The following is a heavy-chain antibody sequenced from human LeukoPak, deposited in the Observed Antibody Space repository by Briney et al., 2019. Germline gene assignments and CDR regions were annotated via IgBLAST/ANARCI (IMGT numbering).Heavy chain of an antibody. CDR3: ARDGYDSSGYYYEDYYYMDV. J-gene: IGHJ6*03. CDR2: ISSSGSTI. D-gene: IGHD3-22*01. Sequence: GGSLRLSCAASGFTFSSYEMNWVRQAPGKGLERVSYISSSGSTIYYADSVKGRFTISRDNAKNSLYLQMNSLRAEDTAVYYCARDGYDSSGYYYEDYYYMDVWGKGTTVTVSS. CDR1: GFTFSSYE. V-gene: IGHV3-48*03.